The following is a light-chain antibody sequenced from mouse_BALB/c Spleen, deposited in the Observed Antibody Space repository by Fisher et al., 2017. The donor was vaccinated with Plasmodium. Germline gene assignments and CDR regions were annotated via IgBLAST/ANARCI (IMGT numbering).Light chain of an antibody. CDR2: YAS. V-gene: IGKV5-43*01. CDR3: QQSSDWPLT. Sequence: DIVMTQTTDTLSVTPGDSVSLSCRASQSISNNLHWYQQKSHESPSLLINYASQSISGIPSRFIGSGSETDFTLSINSVETEDFGVYFCQQSSDWPLTFGSGTKLELK. J-gene: IGKJ5*01. CDR1: QSISNN.